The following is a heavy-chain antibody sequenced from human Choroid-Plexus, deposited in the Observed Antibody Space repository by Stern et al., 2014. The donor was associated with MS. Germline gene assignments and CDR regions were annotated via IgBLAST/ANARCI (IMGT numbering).Heavy chain of an antibody. J-gene: IGHJ4*02. CDR1: GFTFNYYA. V-gene: IGHV3-30*18. Sequence: MQLVESGGGVVQPGRSLRLSCAASGFTFNYYAMHWVRQAPGKGLEWVASTTDGGSHQNYAASVKGRFTISRDNSKNTLYLQMNSLRAADTAVYYCAKDRWGDGYPIFDYWGQGTVVTVSS. CDR3: AKDRWGDGYPIFDY. CDR2: TTDGGSHQ. D-gene: IGHD5-24*01.